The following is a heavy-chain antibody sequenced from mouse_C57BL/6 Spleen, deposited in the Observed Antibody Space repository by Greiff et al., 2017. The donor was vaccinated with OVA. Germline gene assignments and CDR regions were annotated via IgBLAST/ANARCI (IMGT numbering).Heavy chain of an antibody. D-gene: IGHD2-1*01. CDR1: GFTFSSYA. CDR3: ARDGNGRDYYAMDY. CDR2: ISDGGSYT. V-gene: IGHV5-4*01. Sequence: EVKLMESGGGLVKPGGSLKLSCAASGFTFSSYAMSWVRQTPEKRLEWVATISDGGSYTYYPDNVKGRFTISRDNAKNNLYLQMSHLQSEDTAMYYCARDGNGRDYYAMDYWGQGTSVTVSS. J-gene: IGHJ4*01.